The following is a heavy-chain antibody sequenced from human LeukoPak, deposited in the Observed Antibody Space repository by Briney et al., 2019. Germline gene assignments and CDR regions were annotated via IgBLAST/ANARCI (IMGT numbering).Heavy chain of an antibody. CDR2: INSGSGAT. Sequence: ASVKVSCKASGYTFSGYYMFWVRQAPGQGLEWMGWINSGSGATNYAQKFQGRVTMTRDTSISTAYMELSSLRSDDTGVYYWAAATTGTTFFDYWGQGTLSPSPQ. V-gene: IGHV1-2*02. CDR3: AAATTGTTFFDY. CDR1: GYTFSGYY. D-gene: IGHD1-1*01. J-gene: IGHJ4*02.